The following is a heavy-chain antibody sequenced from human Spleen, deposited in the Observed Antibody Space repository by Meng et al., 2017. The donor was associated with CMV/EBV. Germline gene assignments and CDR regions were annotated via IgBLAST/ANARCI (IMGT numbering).Heavy chain of an antibody. J-gene: IGHJ4*02. CDR1: GASISSTDYY. Sequence: SETLSLTCTVSGASISSTDYYWGWIRQPPGRGLEWVGNIYYSGSTYYNPFLKSRVTISVDTSQNQFTLRLNSLTAADTAVYYCARGGGYCSTTNCFIASFYFDYWGQGSLVTVSS. D-gene: IGHD2-2*01. CDR2: IYYSGST. CDR3: ARGGGYCSTTNCFIASFYFDY. V-gene: IGHV4-39*06.